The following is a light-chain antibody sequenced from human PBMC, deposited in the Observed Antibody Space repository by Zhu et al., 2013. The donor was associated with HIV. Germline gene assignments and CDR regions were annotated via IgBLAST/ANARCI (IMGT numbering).Light chain of an antibody. Sequence: EIVMTQSPATLSVSPGERATLSCRASQSVRRNLAWYQQKPGQAPRLLIYGASTRATGIPARFSGSGSGTDFTLTISSLEPEDFAVYFCQQYAALPFTFGRGTTLEIK. J-gene: IGKJ2*01. V-gene: IGKV3-15*01. CDR1: QSVRRN. CDR2: GAS. CDR3: QQYAALPFT.